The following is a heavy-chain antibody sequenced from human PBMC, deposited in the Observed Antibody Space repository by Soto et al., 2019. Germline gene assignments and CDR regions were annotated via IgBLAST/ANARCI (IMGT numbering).Heavy chain of an antibody. V-gene: IGHV3-33*08. J-gene: IGHJ3*02. D-gene: IGHD2-2*03. CDR1: GFTFSSYG. CDR3: ARDAAGYCSSTSCYGDAFDI. Sequence: VQLVESGGGLVQPGGSLRLSCAASGFTFSSYGMHWVRQAPGKGLEWVAVIWYDGSNKYYADSVKGRFTISRDNSKNTLYLQMNSLRAEDTAVYYCARDAAGYCSSTSCYGDAFDIWGQGTMVTVSS. CDR2: IWYDGSNK.